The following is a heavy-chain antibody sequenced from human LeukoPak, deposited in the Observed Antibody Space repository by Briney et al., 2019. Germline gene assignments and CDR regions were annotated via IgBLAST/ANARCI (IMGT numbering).Heavy chain of an antibody. J-gene: IGHJ6*02. D-gene: IGHD4-23*01. V-gene: IGHV4-59*01. CDR2: IYYSGST. Sequence: SETLSLTCTVSGGSISSYYWSWIRQPPGKGLEWIGYIYYSGSTNYNPSLKSRVTISVDTSKNQFSLKLSSVTAADTAVYYCARVKMGNIYGMDVWGQGTTVTVSS. CDR3: ARVKMGNIYGMDV. CDR1: GGSISSYY.